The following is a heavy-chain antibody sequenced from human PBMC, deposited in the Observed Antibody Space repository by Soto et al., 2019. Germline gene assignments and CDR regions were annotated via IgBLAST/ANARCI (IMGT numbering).Heavy chain of an antibody. Sequence: GGSLRLSCAASGFTFSSYAMSWVRQAPGKGLEWVSAISGSGGSTYYADSVKGRFTISRDNSKNMLFLQMNSLRAEDTAIYYCAKEQLERHFGFDYWGQGTLVTVSS. V-gene: IGHV3-23*01. CDR1: GFTFSSYA. CDR3: AKEQLERHFGFDY. CDR2: ISGSGGST. D-gene: IGHD1-1*01. J-gene: IGHJ4*02.